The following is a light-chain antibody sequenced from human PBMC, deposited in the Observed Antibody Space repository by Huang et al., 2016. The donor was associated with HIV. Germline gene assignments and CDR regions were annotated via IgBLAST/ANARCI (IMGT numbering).Light chain of an antibody. CDR3: QQYGTSLHT. CDR1: QTISSSY. CDR2: GTS. Sequence: EIVLTQSPGILSLSPGQRATLSCRASQTISSSYLAWYQPKPGQAPRLLIYGTSTRATDIPDRFIGSGSGADFTRTINTLEPEDFAAYYCQQYGTSLHTFGQGTKLEI. J-gene: IGKJ2*01. V-gene: IGKV3-20*01.